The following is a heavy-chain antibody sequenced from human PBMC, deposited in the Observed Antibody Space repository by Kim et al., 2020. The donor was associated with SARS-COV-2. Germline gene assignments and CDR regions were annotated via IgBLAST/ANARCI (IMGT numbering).Heavy chain of an antibody. D-gene: IGHD4-17*01. CDR3: AKPDRGGSNLRSKGLDAFDI. V-gene: IGHV3-23*01. CDR2: ISGSGGST. CDR1: GFTFSSYA. Sequence: GGSLRLSCAASGFTFSSYAMSWVRQAPGKGLEWVSAISGSGGSTYYADSVKGRFTISRDNSKNTLYLQMNSLRAEDTAVYYCAKPDRGGSNLRSKGLDAFDIWGQGTMVTVSS. J-gene: IGHJ3*02.